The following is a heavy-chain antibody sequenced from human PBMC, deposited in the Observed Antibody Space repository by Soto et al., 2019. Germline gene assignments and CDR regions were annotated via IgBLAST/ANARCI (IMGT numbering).Heavy chain of an antibody. CDR2: ISSSGGST. CDR1: GFTFSNYA. D-gene: IGHD3-9*01. J-gene: IGHJ4*02. V-gene: IGHV3-23*01. Sequence: PGGSLRLSCAASGFTFSNYAMGWVRQAPGKGLEWVSGISSSGGSTYYVDSVKGRFIFSRDNSNNTLYLQMNSLRVEDTAVYYCAKKGGRRGYDTLTGPGYYFDSWGQGILVTVSS. CDR3: AKKGGRRGYDTLTGPGYYFDS.